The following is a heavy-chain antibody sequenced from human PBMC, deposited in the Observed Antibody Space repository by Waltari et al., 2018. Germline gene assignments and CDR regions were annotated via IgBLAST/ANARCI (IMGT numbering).Heavy chain of an antibody. J-gene: IGHJ6*02. Sequence: QVQLQESGPGLVKPSETLSLTCAVSGYSISSGYYWGWIRQPPGKGLEWLGSIYHSGSTYYNPSLKSRVTISVDTSKNQFSLKLSSVTAADTAVYYCARSGIGGRDVWGQGTTVTVSS. D-gene: IGHD3-16*01. CDR2: IYHSGST. CDR3: ARSGIGGRDV. V-gene: IGHV4-38-2*01. CDR1: GYSISSGYY.